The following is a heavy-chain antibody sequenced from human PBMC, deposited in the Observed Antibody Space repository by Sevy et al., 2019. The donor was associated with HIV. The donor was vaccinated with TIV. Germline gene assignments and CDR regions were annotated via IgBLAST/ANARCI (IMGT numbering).Heavy chain of an antibody. V-gene: IGHV3-23*01. CDR3: AKDRVSGSYYAGDFDY. D-gene: IGHD1-26*01. CDR2: ISYSGSST. Sequence: GGSLRLSCAASGFTFNNYAMSWVRQAPGKGLEWVSVISYSGSSTYYADSVKGQFTISRGNSKNTLYLQMNSLRAEDTAVYYCAKDRVSGSYYAGDFDYWGQGTLVTVSS. J-gene: IGHJ4*02. CDR1: GFTFNNYA.